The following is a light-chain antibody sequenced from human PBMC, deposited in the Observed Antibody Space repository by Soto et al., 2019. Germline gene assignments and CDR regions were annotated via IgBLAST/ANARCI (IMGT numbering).Light chain of an antibody. CDR2: DAS. Sequence: DIQVTQSPSTLSASVGDRVTFTCRASQSISSWLAWYQQKPGKAPKLLLYDASTLQSGVPSRFSGSGSGTDFTLTISRLHPDDFATYYYQQYNTYPWTFGQGTKLEL. J-gene: IGKJ1*01. CDR3: QQYNTYPWT. V-gene: IGKV1-5*01. CDR1: QSISSW.